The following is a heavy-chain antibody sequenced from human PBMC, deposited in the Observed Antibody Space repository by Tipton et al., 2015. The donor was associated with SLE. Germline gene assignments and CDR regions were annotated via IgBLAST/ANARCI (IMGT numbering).Heavy chain of an antibody. CDR2: IYYSGST. J-gene: IGHJ6*02. Sequence: TLSLTCTVSGGSISSYYWGWIRQPPGKGLEWIGSIYYSGSTYYNPSLKSRVTISVDTSKNQFSLKLSSVTAADTAVYYCASPVVPASYYGMDVWGQGTTVTVSS. CDR3: ASPVVPASYYGMDV. D-gene: IGHD2-2*01. V-gene: IGHV4-39*01. CDR1: GGSISSYY.